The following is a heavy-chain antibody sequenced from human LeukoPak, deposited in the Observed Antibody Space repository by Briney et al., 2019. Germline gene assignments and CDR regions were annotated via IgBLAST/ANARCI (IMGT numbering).Heavy chain of an antibody. V-gene: IGHV4-39*01. D-gene: IGHD3/OR15-3a*01. CDR3: ARQTGSGLFILP. CDR2: IYYSGNT. J-gene: IGHJ4*02. Sequence: PSETLSLTCTVSGGSISVSSYYYWAWIRQAPGKGLEWIGSIYYSGNTYYNASLKSQVSISIDTSKNQFSLRLTSVTAADTAVYYCARQTGSGLFILPGGQGTLVTVSS. CDR1: GGSISVSSYYY.